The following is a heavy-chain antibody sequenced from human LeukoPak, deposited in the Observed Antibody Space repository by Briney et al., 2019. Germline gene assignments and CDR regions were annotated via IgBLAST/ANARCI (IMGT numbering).Heavy chain of an antibody. D-gene: IGHD2-21*02. V-gene: IGHV4-34*01. J-gene: IGHJ4*02. CDR2: INHSGST. CDR1: GGSFSGYY. Sequence: SETLSLTCAVYGGSFSGYYWSWIRQPPGKGLEWIGEINHSGSTNYNPSLKSRVTISVDTSKNQFSLKLSSVTAADTAVYYCAKERYYYSDTGHIFRVDYWGQGTLVTVSA. CDR3: AKERYYYSDTGHIFRVDY.